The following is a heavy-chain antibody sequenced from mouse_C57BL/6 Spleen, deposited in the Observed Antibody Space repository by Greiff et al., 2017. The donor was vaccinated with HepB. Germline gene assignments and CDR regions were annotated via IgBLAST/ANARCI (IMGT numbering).Heavy chain of an antibody. CDR2: ISSGSSTI. V-gene: IGHV5-17*01. D-gene: IGHD2-4*01. J-gene: IGHJ3*01. CDR3: ARGDYDDSAWFAY. CDR1: GFTFSDYG. Sequence: EVKVVESGGGLVKPGGSLKLSCAASGFTFSDYGMHWVRQAPEKGLEWVAYISSGSSTIYYADTVKGRFTISRDNAKNTLFLQMTSLRSEDTAMYYCARGDYDDSAWFAYWGQGTLVTVSA.